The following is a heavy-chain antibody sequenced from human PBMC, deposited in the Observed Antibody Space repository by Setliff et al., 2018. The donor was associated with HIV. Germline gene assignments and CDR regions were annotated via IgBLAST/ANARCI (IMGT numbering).Heavy chain of an antibody. CDR1: GYSISSGYY. V-gene: IGHV4-38-2*02. CDR3: ARGTTLNVVPDAFDI. D-gene: IGHD4-17*01. Sequence: SETLSLTCTVTGYSISSGYYWAWIRQPPGKGLEWIGYIYHAGNTYYNTSLKSRVTISVDTSKNQISLRLNSLTAADTAVYYCARGTTLNVVPDAFDIWGQGTMVT. J-gene: IGHJ3*02. CDR2: IYHAGNT.